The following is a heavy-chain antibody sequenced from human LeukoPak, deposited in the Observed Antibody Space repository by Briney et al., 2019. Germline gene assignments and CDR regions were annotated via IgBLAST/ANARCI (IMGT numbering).Heavy chain of an antibody. J-gene: IGHJ4*02. Sequence: QPGGSLRLPCAASGFTFSSYAMSWVRQAPGKGLEWVSAISGSGGSTYYADSVKGRFTISRDNSKNTLYLQMNSLRAEDTAVYYCAKTVGATIGGEDYFDYWGQGTLVTVSS. CDR1: GFTFSSYA. D-gene: IGHD1-26*01. V-gene: IGHV3-23*01. CDR2: ISGSGGST. CDR3: AKTVGATIGGEDYFDY.